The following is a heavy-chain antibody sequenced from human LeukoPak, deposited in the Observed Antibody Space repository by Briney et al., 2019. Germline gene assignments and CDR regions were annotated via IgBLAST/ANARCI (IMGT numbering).Heavy chain of an antibody. CDR1: GFTFSSYA. CDR2: ISGSGGST. V-gene: IGHV3-23*01. J-gene: IGHJ5*02. CDR3: AKDGRIPYYYDSSGYYR. Sequence: GGSLRLSCAASGFTFSSYAMSWVRQAPGKGLEWVSAISGSGGSTYYADSVKGRFTISRDNSKSTLYLQMNSLRAEDTAVYYCAKDGRIPYYYDSSGYYRWGQGTLVTVSS. D-gene: IGHD3-22*01.